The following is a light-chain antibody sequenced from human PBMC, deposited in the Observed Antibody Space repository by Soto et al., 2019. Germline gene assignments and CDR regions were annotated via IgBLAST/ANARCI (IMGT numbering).Light chain of an antibody. J-gene: IGKJ4*01. V-gene: IGKV3-20*01. CDR3: QQYGSSPLS. CDR2: DAS. CDR1: QSISGLY. Sequence: ETVLTQSPGTLSLSPGERASLSCRASQSISGLYLAWYQQKPGQAPRLLIHDASSRATGIPDRFSGSGSGTDFILTISRLEPEDFAVYYCQQYGSSPLSFGGGTKVEIK.